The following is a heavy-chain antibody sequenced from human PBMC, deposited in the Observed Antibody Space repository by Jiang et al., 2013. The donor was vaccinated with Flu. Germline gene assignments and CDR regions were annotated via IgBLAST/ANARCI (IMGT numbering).Heavy chain of an antibody. Sequence: SGAEVKKPGASVKVSCKASGYTFTGYYMHWVRQAPGQGLEWMGWINPNSGGTNYAQKFQGWVTMTRDTSISTAYMELSRLRSDDTAVYYCARAGGIAVAGKAPFDYWGQGTLVTVSS. CDR3: ARAGGIAVAGKAPFDY. CDR1: GYTFTGYY. V-gene: IGHV1-2*04. J-gene: IGHJ4*02. D-gene: IGHD6-19*01. CDR2: INPNSGGT.